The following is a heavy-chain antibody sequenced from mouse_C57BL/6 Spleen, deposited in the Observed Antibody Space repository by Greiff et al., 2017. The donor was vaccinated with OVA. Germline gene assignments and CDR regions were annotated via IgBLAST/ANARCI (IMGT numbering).Heavy chain of an antibody. J-gene: IGHJ2*01. D-gene: IGHD1-1*01. CDR1: GYAFSSSW. V-gene: IGHV1-82*01. CDR3: ARYDYGRNYYFDY. Sequence: VHLVESGPELVKPGASVKISCKASGYAFSSSWMNWVKQRPGKGLEWIGRIYPGDGDTNYNGKFKGKATLTADKSSSTAYMQLSSRTSEDSAVYFCARYDYGRNYYFDYWGQGTTLTVSS. CDR2: IYPGDGDT.